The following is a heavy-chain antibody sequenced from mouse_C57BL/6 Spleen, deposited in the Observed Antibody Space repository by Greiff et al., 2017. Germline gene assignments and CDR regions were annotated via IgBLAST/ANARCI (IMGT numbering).Heavy chain of an antibody. CDR3: ARRGGINWYFDV. CDR1: GYTFTSYW. Sequence: QVQLQQPGAELVRPGTSVKLSCKASGYTFTSYWMHWVKQRPGQGLEWIGVIDPSDSYTNYNQKFKGKATLTVDTSSSTAYMQLSSLTSEDSAVYYCARRGGINWYFDVWGTGTTVTVSS. CDR2: IDPSDSYT. D-gene: IGHD1-3*01. V-gene: IGHV1-59*01. J-gene: IGHJ1*03.